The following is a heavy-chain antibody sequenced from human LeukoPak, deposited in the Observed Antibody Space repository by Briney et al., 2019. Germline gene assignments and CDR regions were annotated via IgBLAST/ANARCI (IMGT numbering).Heavy chain of an antibody. CDR1: GGSISRSTDF. Sequence: PSETLSLTCTVSGGSISRSTDFWGWIRQPPGKGLEWIGSIYYSGSTYYNPSLKSRVTISVDTSKNQFSLKLSSVAAADTAVYFCARSIRGYSSGWYYFDYWGQGTLVTVSS. J-gene: IGHJ4*02. CDR2: IYYSGST. CDR3: ARSIRGYSSGWYYFDY. V-gene: IGHV4-39*07. D-gene: IGHD6-19*01.